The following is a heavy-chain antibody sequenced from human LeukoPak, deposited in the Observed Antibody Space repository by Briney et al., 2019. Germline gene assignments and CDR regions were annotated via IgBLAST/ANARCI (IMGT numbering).Heavy chain of an antibody. CDR1: GFTFSNYW. CDR2: MNQDGSGK. Sequence: TGGSLRLSCAASGFTFSNYWMTWVRQAPGKGLEWVANMNQDGSGKYYVDSVKGRFAISRDNAKNSLYLQMNSLRAEDTAVYYCARDSGYYGFAFDYWGQGTLVTVSS. D-gene: IGHD3-22*01. V-gene: IGHV3-7*01. CDR3: ARDSGYYGFAFDY. J-gene: IGHJ4*02.